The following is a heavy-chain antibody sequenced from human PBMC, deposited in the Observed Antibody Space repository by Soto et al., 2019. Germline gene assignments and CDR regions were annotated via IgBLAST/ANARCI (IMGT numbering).Heavy chain of an antibody. CDR2: ISGSGGST. V-gene: IGHV3-23*01. D-gene: IGHD3-3*01. CDR1: GFTFSSYA. CDR3: AKGSGNHYDFWSGYFDY. J-gene: IGHJ4*02. Sequence: GGSLRLSCAASGFTFSSYAMSWVRQAPGKGLEWVSAISGSGGSTYYADSVKGRFTISRDNSKNTLYLQMNSLRAEDTAVYYCAKGSGNHYDFWSGYFDYWGQGTLVTVSS.